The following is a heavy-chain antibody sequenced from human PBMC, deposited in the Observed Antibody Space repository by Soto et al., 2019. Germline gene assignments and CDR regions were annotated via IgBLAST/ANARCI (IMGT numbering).Heavy chain of an antibody. Sequence: GWSLRLSCASSVFTFISYSMNWVRQAPGKGLEWVSYISSSSSTIYYADSVKGRFTISRDNAKNSLYLQMNSLRDEDTAVYYCARDLSPKVVGMDVWGQGTTVTVSS. CDR2: ISSSSSTI. V-gene: IGHV3-48*02. CDR3: ARDLSPKVVGMDV. CDR1: VFTFISYS. J-gene: IGHJ6*02.